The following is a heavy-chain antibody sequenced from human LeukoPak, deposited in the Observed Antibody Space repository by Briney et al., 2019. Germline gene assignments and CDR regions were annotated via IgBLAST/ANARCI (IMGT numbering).Heavy chain of an antibody. CDR1: GFTHYHLW. V-gene: IGHV3-7*04. CDR3: ARGGYDLGFGDY. Sequence: GGSLRLSCVPSGFTHYHLWVSWVRQATGRGREWVANVVPDVSKKCYVDSVRGGFSISRDNAKNSLYLQMDSLRGEETAVYYCARGGYDLGFGDYWGQGTLVTVSS. J-gene: IGHJ4*02. D-gene: IGHD5-12*01. CDR2: VVPDVSKK.